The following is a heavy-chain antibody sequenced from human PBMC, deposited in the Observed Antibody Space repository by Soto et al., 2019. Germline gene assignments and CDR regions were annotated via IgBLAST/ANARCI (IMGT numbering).Heavy chain of an antibody. V-gene: IGHV5-51*01. J-gene: IGHJ6*02. Sequence: GESLKISCKGSGYSFTSYWIGWVRQMPGKGLEWMGIIYPGDSDTRYSPSFQGQVTISADKSISTAYLQWSSLKASDTAMYYCARHPCISTSCRAYYYYGMDVWGQGTTVIVSS. CDR3: ARHPCISTSCRAYYYYGMDV. CDR2: IYPGDSDT. D-gene: IGHD2-2*01. CDR1: GYSFTSYW.